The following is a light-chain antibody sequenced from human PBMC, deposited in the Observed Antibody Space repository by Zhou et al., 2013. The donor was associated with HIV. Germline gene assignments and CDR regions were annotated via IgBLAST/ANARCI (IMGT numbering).Light chain of an antibody. Sequence: QSALTQPPSASGSPGQSVTISCTGTSSDVGGYNYVSWYQQHPGKAPKLILYEVSKRPSGVPDRFSGSKSGNTASLTVSGLQAEDESDYYCCSYTSITTHVVFGGGTKVTVL. CDR3: CSYTSITTHVV. V-gene: IGLV2-8*01. CDR2: EVS. CDR1: SSDVGGYNY. J-gene: IGLJ2*01.